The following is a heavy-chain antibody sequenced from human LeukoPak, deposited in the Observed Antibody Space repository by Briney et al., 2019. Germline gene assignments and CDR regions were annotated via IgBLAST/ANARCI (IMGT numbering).Heavy chain of an antibody. J-gene: IGHJ4*02. CDR2: INHSGST. CDR1: GGSFSGYY. V-gene: IGHV4-34*01. Sequence: PSETLSLTCAVYGGSFSGYYWSWIRQPPGKGLEWIGEINHSGSTNYNPSLKSRVTISVDTSKNQFSLKLSSVTAADTAVYYCARERTMVRDWGQGTLVTVSS. CDR3: ARERTMVRD. D-gene: IGHD3-10*01.